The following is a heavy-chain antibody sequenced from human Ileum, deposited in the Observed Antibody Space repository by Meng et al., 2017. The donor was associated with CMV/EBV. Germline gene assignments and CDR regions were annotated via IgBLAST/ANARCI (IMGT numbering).Heavy chain of an antibody. CDR1: AFSLSTYD. CDR2: IGHAGDT. J-gene: IGHJ4*02. CDR3: ARSVGGYQAVFDY. V-gene: IGHV3-13*01. Sequence: GASLKISCASFAFSLSTYDMHWVRQVTGKGLEWVSTIGHAGDTYYADSVKGRFTISRENARKSLYIQMNSLRVGDTAIYYCARSVGGYQAVFDYWGQGTVVTVSS. D-gene: IGHD3-16*01.